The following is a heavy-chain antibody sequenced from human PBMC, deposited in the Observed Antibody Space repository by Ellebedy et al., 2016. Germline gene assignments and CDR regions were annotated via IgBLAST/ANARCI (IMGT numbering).Heavy chain of an antibody. Sequence: GGSLRLXCAASGFTFSDYYMSWIRQAPGKGLEWVSYISYSSTYTNYADSVKGRFTISRDNAKNSLFLQMNSLRAEDTAVYYCATDSGYGAFDIWGQGTMVTVSS. CDR2: ISYSSTYT. V-gene: IGHV3-11*06. CDR3: ATDSGYGAFDI. D-gene: IGHD5-12*01. J-gene: IGHJ3*02. CDR1: GFTFSDYY.